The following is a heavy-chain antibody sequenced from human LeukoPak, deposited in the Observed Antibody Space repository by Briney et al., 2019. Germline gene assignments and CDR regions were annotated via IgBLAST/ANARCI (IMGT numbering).Heavy chain of an antibody. Sequence: GGSLRLSCAASGFTFSSYGTHWVRQAPGKGLEWVAFIRYDGSNKYYADSVKGRFTISRDNAKNSLYLQMNSLRAEDTAVSYCARSRFAPNPLNGYYYYMDVWGKGTTVTVSS. CDR1: GFTFSSYG. CDR3: ARSRFAPNPLNGYYYYMDV. CDR2: IRYDGSNK. V-gene: IGHV3-30*02. D-gene: IGHD2-8*01. J-gene: IGHJ6*03.